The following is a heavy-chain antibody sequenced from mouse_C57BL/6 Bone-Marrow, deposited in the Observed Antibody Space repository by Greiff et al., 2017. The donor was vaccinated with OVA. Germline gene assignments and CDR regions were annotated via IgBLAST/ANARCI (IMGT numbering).Heavy chain of an antibody. Sequence: EVQLVESGGGLVKPGGSLKLSCAASGFTFSSYAMSWVRQTPEKRLEWVATISDGGSYTYYPDNVKGRFTLSRDNAKNNLYLQMSHLKSEDTAMYYCARDPYIPITTVVASDYWGQGTSVTVSS. J-gene: IGHJ4*01. CDR2: ISDGGSYT. CDR3: ARDPYIPITTVVASDY. CDR1: GFTFSSYA. V-gene: IGHV5-4*01. D-gene: IGHD1-1*01.